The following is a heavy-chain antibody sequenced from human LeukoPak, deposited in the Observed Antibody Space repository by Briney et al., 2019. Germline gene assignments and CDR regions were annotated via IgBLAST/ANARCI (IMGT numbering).Heavy chain of an antibody. CDR1: SGSISSGGYY. Sequence: SQTLSLTCTVSSGSISSGGYYWSWIRQHPGKCLEWIGYIYYSGSTNYNPSLKSRVTISVDTSKNQFSLKLSSVTAADTAVYYCATHYSNNPPYYYGMDVWGQGTTVTVSS. CDR2: IYYSGST. CDR3: ATHYSNNPPYYYGMDV. V-gene: IGHV4-31*03. D-gene: IGHD4-11*01. J-gene: IGHJ6*02.